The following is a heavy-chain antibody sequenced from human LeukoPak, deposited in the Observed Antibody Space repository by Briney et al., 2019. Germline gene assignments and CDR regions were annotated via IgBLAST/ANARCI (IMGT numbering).Heavy chain of an antibody. J-gene: IGHJ3*02. CDR3: ARVRDPYDILTGTHAFDI. CDR2: IIPILGIA. Sequence: SVKVSCKASGGTFSSYAISWVRQAPGQGLEWMGRIIPILGIANYAQKFQGRVTITADKSTSTAYMELSSLRSEDTAVYYCARVRDPYDILTGTHAFDIWGQGTMVTVSS. D-gene: IGHD3-9*01. CDR1: GGTFSSYA. V-gene: IGHV1-69*04.